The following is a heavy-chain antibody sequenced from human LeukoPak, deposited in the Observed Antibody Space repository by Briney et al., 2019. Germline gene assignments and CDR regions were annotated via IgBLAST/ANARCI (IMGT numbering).Heavy chain of an antibody. D-gene: IGHD3-9*01. CDR3: ARTSRLTSFAADAFDI. J-gene: IGHJ3*02. CDR2: INPNSGGT. V-gene: IGHV1-2*02. Sequence: VASVKVSCKASGYTFTGYYMHWVRQAPGQGLEWMGWINPNSGGTNYAQKFQGRVTMTRDTSISTAYMELSRLRSDDTAVYYCARTSRLTSFAADAFDIWGQGTMVTVSS. CDR1: GYTFTGYY.